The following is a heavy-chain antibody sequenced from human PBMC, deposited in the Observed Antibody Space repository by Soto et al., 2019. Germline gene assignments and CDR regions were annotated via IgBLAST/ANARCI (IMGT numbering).Heavy chain of an antibody. V-gene: IGHV1-18*04. D-gene: IGHD3-22*01. J-gene: IGHJ4*02. Sequence: ASVKVSCKASGYTFTSYGISWVRQAPGQGLEWMGWISAYNGNTNYAQKLQGRVTMTTDTSTSTAYMELRSLRSDDTAVYYCARDLGGYDSSGYSDYWGQGTLVTVS. CDR2: ISAYNGNT. CDR3: ARDLGGYDSSGYSDY. CDR1: GYTFTSYG.